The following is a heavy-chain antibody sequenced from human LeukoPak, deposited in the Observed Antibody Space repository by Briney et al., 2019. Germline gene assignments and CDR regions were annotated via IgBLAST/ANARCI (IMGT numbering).Heavy chain of an antibody. J-gene: IGHJ4*02. CDR3: ARAASGYSSGWSFDY. V-gene: IGHV3-21*01. D-gene: IGHD6-19*01. Sequence: PGGSLRLSCAASGFTFSSYSMNWVRQAPGNGLEWVSSISSSSSYIYYADSVKGRFTISRDNAKNSLYLQMNSLRAEDTAVYYCARAASGYSSGWSFDYWGQGTLVTVSS. CDR1: GFTFSSYS. CDR2: ISSSSSYI.